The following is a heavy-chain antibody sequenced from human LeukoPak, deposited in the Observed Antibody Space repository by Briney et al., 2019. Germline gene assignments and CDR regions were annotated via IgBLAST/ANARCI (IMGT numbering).Heavy chain of an antibody. J-gene: IGHJ6*03. V-gene: IGHV3-30*02. CDR3: AKGVGGSANYYYMDV. CDR2: IRYDGSNK. D-gene: IGHD3-10*01. Sequence: PGRSLRLSCAASGFTFSSYAMHWVRQAPGKGLEWVAFIRYDGSNKYYADSVKGRFTISRDNSKNTLYLQMNSLRAEDTAVYYCAKGVGGSANYYYMDVWGRGTTVTVSS. CDR1: GFTFSSYA.